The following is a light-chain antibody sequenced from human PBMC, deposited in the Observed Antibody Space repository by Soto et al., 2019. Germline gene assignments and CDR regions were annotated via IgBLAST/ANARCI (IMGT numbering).Light chain of an antibody. CDR2: GAS. J-gene: IGKJ1*01. V-gene: IGKV3-15*01. CDR1: QSVSSK. CDR3: QQHNNWPPWT. Sequence: EIVMTQSPGTLSVSLGERATLSCRASQSVSSKLAWYQQKPGQAPRLLIYGASTRATGIPARFSGSGSGTEFTLTISSLQSEDFAVYYCQQHNNWPPWTFGQGTKVEI.